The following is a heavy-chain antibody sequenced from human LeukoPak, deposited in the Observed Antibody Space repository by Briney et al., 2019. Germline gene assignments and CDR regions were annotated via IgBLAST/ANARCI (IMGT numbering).Heavy chain of an antibody. CDR3: ARKATTGPTKAAFDI. CDR2: IYYSGST. D-gene: IGHD4-17*01. CDR1: GGSISSGGYY. J-gene: IGHJ3*02. Sequence: SETLSLTCTVSGGSISSGGYYWSWIRQHPGKGLEWIGYIYYSGSTYYNPSLKSRVTISVDTSKNQFSLKLSSVTAVDTAVYYCARKATTGPTKAAFDIWGQGTMVTVSS. V-gene: IGHV4-31*03.